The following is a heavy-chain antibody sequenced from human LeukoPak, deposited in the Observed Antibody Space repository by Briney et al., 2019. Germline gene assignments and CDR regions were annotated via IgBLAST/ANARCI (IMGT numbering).Heavy chain of an antibody. D-gene: IGHD6-13*01. J-gene: IGHJ4*02. CDR1: GGSISSSTYY. CDR2: IYYSGSP. Sequence: SETLSLTCTVSGGSISSSTYYWGWVRQPPGKGLEWIGSIYYSGSPYYNPSLKSRVTISVDTSKSQFSLRLSSVTAADTAVYYCARQEGTATNPNFDYWGQGTLVTVSS. V-gene: IGHV4-39*01. CDR3: ARQEGTATNPNFDY.